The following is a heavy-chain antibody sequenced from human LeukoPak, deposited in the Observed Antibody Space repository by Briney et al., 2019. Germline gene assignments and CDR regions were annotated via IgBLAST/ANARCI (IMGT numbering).Heavy chain of an antibody. D-gene: IGHD3-22*01. CDR1: GFTFSDYY. CDR2: ISSSGSTI. Sequence: EGSLRLSCAASGFTFSDYYMSWIRQAPGKGLEWVSYISSSGSTIYYADSVKGRFTISRDNAKNSLYLQMNSLRAEDTAVYYCARVIHYYDSSGYGDYWGQGTLVTVSS. J-gene: IGHJ4*02. CDR3: ARVIHYYDSSGYGDY. V-gene: IGHV3-11*01.